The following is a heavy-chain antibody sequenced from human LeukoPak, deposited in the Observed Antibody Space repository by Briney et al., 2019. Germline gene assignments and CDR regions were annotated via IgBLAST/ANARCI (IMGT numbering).Heavy chain of an antibody. CDR2: IYHSGST. D-gene: IGHD2-21*02. J-gene: IGHJ4*02. V-gene: IGHV4-38-2*01. CDR1: GYSISSGYY. CDR3: AGTLAYCGGDCSDFDY. Sequence: KPSETLSLTCAVSGYSISSGYYWGWIRQPPGKRMEWIGSIYHSGSTYYNPSLKSRVTMSVDTSKNQFSLKLSSVTAADAAVYYCAGTLAYCGGDCSDFDYWGQGTLVTVSS.